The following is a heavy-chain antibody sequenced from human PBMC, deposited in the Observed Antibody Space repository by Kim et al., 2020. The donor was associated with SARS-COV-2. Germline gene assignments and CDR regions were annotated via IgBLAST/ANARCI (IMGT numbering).Heavy chain of an antibody. CDR2: ISDGVTA. CDR3: VRRMDQFD. D-gene: IGHD2-2*03. Sequence: GGSLRLSCAASGFALSDYAMNWVRLAPGKGLEWVSFISDGVTAYYAESVKGRFTISRDTVKNSVYLQMNSLRDEDAAIYYCVRRMDQFD. CDR1: GFALSDYA. J-gene: IGHJ3*02. V-gene: IGHV3-48*02.